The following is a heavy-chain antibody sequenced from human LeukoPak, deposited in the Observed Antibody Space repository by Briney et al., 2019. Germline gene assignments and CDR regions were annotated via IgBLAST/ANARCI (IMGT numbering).Heavy chain of an antibody. D-gene: IGHD5-24*01. CDR1: GFTFSSYW. CDR2: INSDGSST. J-gene: IGHJ5*02. CDR3: ARDRGDGYNENWFDP. V-gene: IGHV3-74*01. Sequence: GGSLRLSCAASGFTFSSYWMHWVRQAPGKGLVWVSRINSDGSSTSYADSVKGRFTISRDNAKNTLYLQMNSLRAEDTAVYYCARDRGDGYNENWFDPWDQGTLVTVSS.